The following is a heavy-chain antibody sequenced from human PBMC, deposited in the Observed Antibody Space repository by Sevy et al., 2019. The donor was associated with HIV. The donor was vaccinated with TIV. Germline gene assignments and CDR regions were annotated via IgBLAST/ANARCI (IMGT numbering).Heavy chain of an antibody. D-gene: IGHD3-22*01. J-gene: IGHJ4*02. Sequence: GGSLILSCAASGFTFSSYSMNWVRQAPGKGLEWVSSISSSSSYIYYADSVKGRFTISRDNAKNSLYLQMNSLRAEDTAVYYCARDLGQGGTMIPYYFDYWGQGTLVTVSS. CDR3: ARDLGQGGTMIPYYFDY. V-gene: IGHV3-21*01. CDR2: ISSSSSYI. CDR1: GFTFSSYS.